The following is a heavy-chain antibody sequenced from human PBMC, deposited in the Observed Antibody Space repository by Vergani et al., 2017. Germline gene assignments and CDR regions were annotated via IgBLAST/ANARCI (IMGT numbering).Heavy chain of an antibody. V-gene: IGHV1-69*04. J-gene: IGHJ6*02. D-gene: IGHD5-12*01. Sequence: QVQLVQSGAEVKKPGSSVKVSCKASGGTFSSYAISWVRQAPGQGLEWMGRIIPILGIANYAQKFQGRVTITADKSTSTAYMELSSLRSEDTAVYYCAREYQYSGYDPRGGYYYYGMDVWGQGTTVTGSS. CDR3: AREYQYSGYDPRGGYYYYGMDV. CDR1: GGTFSSYA. CDR2: IIPILGIA.